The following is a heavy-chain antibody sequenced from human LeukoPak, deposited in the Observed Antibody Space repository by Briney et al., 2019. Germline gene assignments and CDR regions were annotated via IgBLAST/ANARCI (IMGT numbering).Heavy chain of an antibody. Sequence: PSETLSLTCTVSGGSISSYYWSWIRQPPGKGLEWIGYIYYSGSTNYNPSLKSRVTISVDTSKNQFSLKLSSVTAADTAVYYCARSLLSDYGFIVAFDIWGQGTMVTVSS. CDR2: IYYSGST. CDR1: GGSISSYY. V-gene: IGHV4-59*01. J-gene: IGHJ3*02. CDR3: ARSLLSDYGFIVAFDI. D-gene: IGHD4-17*01.